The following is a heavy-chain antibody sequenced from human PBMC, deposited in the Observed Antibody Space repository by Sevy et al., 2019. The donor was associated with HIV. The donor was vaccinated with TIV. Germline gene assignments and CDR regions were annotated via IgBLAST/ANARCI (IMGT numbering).Heavy chain of an antibody. CDR1: GFTFSSYT. CDR3: ARDYSNSWYGMDV. V-gene: IGHV3-21*01. D-gene: IGHD4-4*01. CDR2: ISSSSRYI. Sequence: GGSLRLSCAVSGFTFSSYTMNWVRQAPGKGLEWVSSISSSSRYIYYADSVKGRFTISRDNAKNSVYLQMNSLRTEDTAVYYSARDYSNSWYGMDVWGQGTTVTVSS. J-gene: IGHJ6*02.